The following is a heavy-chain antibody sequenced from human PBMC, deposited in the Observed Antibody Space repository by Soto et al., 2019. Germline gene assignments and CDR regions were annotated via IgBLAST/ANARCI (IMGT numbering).Heavy chain of an antibody. J-gene: IGHJ6*02. Sequence: PGGSLRLSCAASGFTFSSYGMHWVRQAPGKGLEWVAVISYDGSNKYYADSVEGRFTISRDNSKNTLYLQMNSLRAEDTAVYYCAKESSSSSFYYYYGMDVWGQGTTVTVSS. V-gene: IGHV3-30*18. CDR2: ISYDGSNK. CDR3: AKESSSSSFYYYYGMDV. D-gene: IGHD6-6*01. CDR1: GFTFSSYG.